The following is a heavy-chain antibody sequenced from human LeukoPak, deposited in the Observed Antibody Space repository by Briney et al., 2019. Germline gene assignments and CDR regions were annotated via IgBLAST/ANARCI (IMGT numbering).Heavy chain of an antibody. CDR2: IYYSGST. CDR3: ASPFLGYCSGGSCYSGVYYFDY. Sequence: SETLSLTCTVSGGSLSSYYWSWIRQPPGKGLEWIGYIYYSGSTNYNPSLKSRVTISVDTSKNQFSLKLTSVTAADTAVYYCASPFLGYCSGGSCYSGVYYFDYWGQGTLVTVSS. CDR1: GGSLSSYY. V-gene: IGHV4-59*01. J-gene: IGHJ4*02. D-gene: IGHD2-15*01.